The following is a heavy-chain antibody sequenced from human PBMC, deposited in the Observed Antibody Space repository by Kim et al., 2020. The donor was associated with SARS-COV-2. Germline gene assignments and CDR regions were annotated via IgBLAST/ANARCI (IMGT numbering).Heavy chain of an antibody. D-gene: IGHD3-10*01. CDR3: ARDPGVVLWFGEPAWIDP. V-gene: IGHV3-11*01. CDR2: ISSSGSTI. CDR1: GFTFSDYY. J-gene: IGHJ5*02. Sequence: GGSLRLSCAASGFTFSDYYMSWIRQAPGKGLEWVSYISSSGSTIYYADSVKGRFTISRDNAKNSLYLQMNSLRAEDTAVYYCARDPGVVLWFGEPAWIDPWGQGTLVTVSS.